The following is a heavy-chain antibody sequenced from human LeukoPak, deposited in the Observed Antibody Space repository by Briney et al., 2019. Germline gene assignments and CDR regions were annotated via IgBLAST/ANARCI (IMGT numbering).Heavy chain of an antibody. CDR2: ISAYNGNT. J-gene: IGHJ5*02. Sequence: ASVKVSCKASGYTFTSYGISWVRQAAGQGLEWMGWISAYNGNTNYAQKLQGRVTMTTDTSTSTAYMELRSLRSDDTAVYYCARDRILRYFDWLSKTNWFDPWGQGTLVTVSS. V-gene: IGHV1-18*01. CDR3: ARDRILRYFDWLSKTNWFDP. CDR1: GYTFTSYG. D-gene: IGHD3-9*01.